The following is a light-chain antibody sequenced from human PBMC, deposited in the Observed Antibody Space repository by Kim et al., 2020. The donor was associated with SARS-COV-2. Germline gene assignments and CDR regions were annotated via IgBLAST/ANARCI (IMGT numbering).Light chain of an antibody. CDR1: QDIANS. V-gene: IGKV1-27*01. CDR2: AAA. J-gene: IGKJ1*01. CDR3: QKYNSAPWT. Sequence: ASVGDRVTMTCRESQDIANSLAWYQQKPGKVPRVLIYAAATLQSGVPSRFSGSGSGTEFTLTIGSLQTEDVATYYCQKYNSAPWTFGPGTKVDIK.